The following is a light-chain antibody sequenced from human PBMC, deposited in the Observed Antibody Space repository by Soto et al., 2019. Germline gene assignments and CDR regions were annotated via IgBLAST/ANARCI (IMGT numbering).Light chain of an antibody. Sequence: QSALTQPRSVSGSPGQSVTISCTGTSSDVGGYNYVSWYQEQPGKAPKLMIYDVSKRPSGVPDRFSGSKSGNTASLTISGLQPEDEAHYYCSSHTSDNRSYVFGTGTKLTVL. V-gene: IGLV2-11*01. CDR3: SSHTSDNRSYV. CDR2: DVS. J-gene: IGLJ1*01. CDR1: SSDVGGYNY.